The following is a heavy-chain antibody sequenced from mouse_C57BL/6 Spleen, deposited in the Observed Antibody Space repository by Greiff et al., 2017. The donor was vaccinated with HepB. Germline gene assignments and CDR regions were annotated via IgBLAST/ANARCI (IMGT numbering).Heavy chain of an antibody. CDR2: IYPGSGST. CDR1: GYTFTSYW. CDR3: ARVITTVVNWYFDV. V-gene: IGHV1-55*01. J-gene: IGHJ1*03. Sequence: VQLQQPGAELVKPGASVKMSCKASGYTFTSYWITWVKQRPGQGLEWIGDIYPGSGSTTYNEKFKSKATLTVDTSSSTAYMQLSSLTSEDSAVYYCARVITTVVNWYFDVWGTGTTVTVSS. D-gene: IGHD1-1*01.